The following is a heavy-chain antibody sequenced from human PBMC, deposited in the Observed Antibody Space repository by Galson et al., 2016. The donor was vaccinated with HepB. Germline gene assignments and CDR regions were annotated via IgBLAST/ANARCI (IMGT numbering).Heavy chain of an antibody. V-gene: IGHV5-10-1*01. CDR3: AETALTAVGDWFDP. Sequence: QSGAEVKKPGESLRISCYLSGATVTNSWISWVRQVPGKGLEWMRRVDATDPYTFYSPSFQGHVTISADKSINTAYLQWSSLKPSDTAIYFCAETALTAVGDWFDPWGQGTLVTASS. D-gene: IGHD2-21*02. CDR2: VDATDPYT. CDR1: GATVTNSW. J-gene: IGHJ5*02.